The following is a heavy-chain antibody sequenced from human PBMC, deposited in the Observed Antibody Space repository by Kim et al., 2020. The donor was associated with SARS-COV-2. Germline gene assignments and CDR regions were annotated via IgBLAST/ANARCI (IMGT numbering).Heavy chain of an antibody. J-gene: IGHJ4*02. CDR3: TTDLHDYGDLDY. V-gene: IGHV3-15*01. CDR1: GFTFSNAW. Sequence: GGSLRLSCAASGFTFSNAWMSWVRQAPGKGLEWVGRIKSKTDAGTTDYAAPVKGRFTISRDDSKNTLYLQMNSLKTEDTAVYYCTTDLHDYGDLDYWGQGTLVTVSS. CDR2: IKSKTDAGTT. D-gene: IGHD4-17*01.